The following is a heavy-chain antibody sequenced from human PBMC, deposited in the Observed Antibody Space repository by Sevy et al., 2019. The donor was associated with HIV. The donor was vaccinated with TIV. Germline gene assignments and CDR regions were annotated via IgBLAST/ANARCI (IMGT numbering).Heavy chain of an antibody. CDR2: IFGNGDVSISFGNGDVT. Sequence: GGSLRLSCAASGFTFNNYAMNWVRQAPGKGLEWVSTIFGNGDVSISFGNGDVTYYADSVRGRFTISRDSSKNTLYLQMNSLRAEDTAVYYCAIKITMIRGDQGPFDYWGQGTLVTVFS. D-gene: IGHD3-10*01. V-gene: IGHV3-23*01. CDR3: AIKITMIRGDQGPFDY. J-gene: IGHJ4*02. CDR1: GFTFNNYA.